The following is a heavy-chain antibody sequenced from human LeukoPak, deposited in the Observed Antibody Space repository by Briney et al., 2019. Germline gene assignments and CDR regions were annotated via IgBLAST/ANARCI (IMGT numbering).Heavy chain of an antibody. V-gene: IGHV4-39*07. J-gene: IGHJ6*02. CDR1: GGSISSSSYY. D-gene: IGHD4-23*01. Sequence: MPSETLSLTCTVSGGSISSSSYYWGWIRQPPGKGLEWIGSIYYSGSTNYNPSLKSRVTISVDTSKNQFSLKLSSVTAADTAVYYCARGPRTVGGSNPNYYYGMDVWGQGTTVTVSS. CDR3: ARGPRTVGGSNPNYYYGMDV. CDR2: IYYSGST.